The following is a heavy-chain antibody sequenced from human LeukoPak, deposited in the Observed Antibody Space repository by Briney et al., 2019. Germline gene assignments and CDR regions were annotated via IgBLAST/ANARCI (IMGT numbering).Heavy chain of an antibody. J-gene: IGHJ3*02. V-gene: IGHV3-48*03. CDR3: ARDIVDSSGWPDAFDI. CDR1: GFTFSSYE. CDR2: ISSSGSTI. Sequence: GGSLRLSCAASGFTFSSYEMTWVRQAPGKGPEWVSYISSSGSTIYYADSVKGRFTISRDNAKNSLYLQMNSLRAEDTAVYYCARDIVDSSGWPDAFDIWGQGTMVTVSS. D-gene: IGHD6-19*01.